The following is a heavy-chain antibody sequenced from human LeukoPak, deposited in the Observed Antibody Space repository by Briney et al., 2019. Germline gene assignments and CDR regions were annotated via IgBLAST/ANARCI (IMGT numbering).Heavy chain of an antibody. CDR3: AKDMRRYDDSLDY. CDR2: ISWNSGSI. Sequence: PGRSLRLSCAASGFTFDDYAMHWVRQAPGKGLEWVSGISWNSGSIGYADSVKGRFTISRDNAKNSLYLQMNSLRAEDTALYYCAKDMRRYDDSLDYWGQGTLVTVSS. J-gene: IGHJ4*02. V-gene: IGHV3-9*01. D-gene: IGHD3-22*01. CDR1: GFTFDDYA.